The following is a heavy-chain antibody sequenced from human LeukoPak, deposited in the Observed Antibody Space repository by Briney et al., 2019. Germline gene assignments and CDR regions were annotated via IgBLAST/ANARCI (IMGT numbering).Heavy chain of an antibody. CDR2: IIPIFGTA. CDR1: GGTFSSYA. D-gene: IGHD6-19*01. V-gene: IGHV1-69*13. J-gene: IGHJ6*02. Sequence: ASVTVSCKASGGTFSSYAISWVRQAPGQGLEWMGGIIPIFGTANYAQKFQGRVTITADESTSTAYMELSSLRSEDTAVYYCARERWVAVAGENYYYYGMDVWGQGTTVTVSS. CDR3: ARERWVAVAGENYYYYGMDV.